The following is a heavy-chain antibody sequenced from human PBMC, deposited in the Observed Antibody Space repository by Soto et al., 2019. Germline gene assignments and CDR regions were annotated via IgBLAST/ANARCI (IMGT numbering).Heavy chain of an antibody. CDR1: GASISTDGHY. J-gene: IGHJ4*02. CDR3: ARDSRGYYFDY. CDR2: IHYSGST. Sequence: QVHLQESGPGLVQPSQTLSLTCTVSGASISTDGHYWSWIRQHPGKALEWIGYIHYSGSTYYNPSLKSRVVISVDTSQSQYFLSLYSVTAADTALYYCARDSRGYYFDYWGQGALFTVSS. D-gene: IGHD3-10*01. V-gene: IGHV4-31*03.